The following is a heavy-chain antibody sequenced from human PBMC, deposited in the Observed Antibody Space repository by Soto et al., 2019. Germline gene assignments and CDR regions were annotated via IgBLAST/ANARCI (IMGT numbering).Heavy chain of an antibody. J-gene: IGHJ4*02. CDR1: GASVTSFY. CDR3: ARRNGIDF. Sequence: QVQLQESGPGLVKPSETLSLTCTVSGASVTSFYWSWIRQAPGKGLEWIGYISDSGSTNYSPSLGSRVTISVDTSKNQFSLRLTSVTAADTAVYYCARRNGIDFWGQGTLVTDSS. V-gene: IGHV4-59*08. D-gene: IGHD2-8*01. CDR2: ISDSGST.